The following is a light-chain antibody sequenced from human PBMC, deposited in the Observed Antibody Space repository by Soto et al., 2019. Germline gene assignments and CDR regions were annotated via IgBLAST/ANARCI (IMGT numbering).Light chain of an antibody. CDR3: CSYTTSSNYV. CDR1: INDVGGYDY. CDR2: DVS. V-gene: IGLV2-14*01. J-gene: IGLJ1*01. Sequence: QSVLTQPASVSGSPVHSITISCTGTINDVGGYDYVSWYQQHPGKAPKVMIYDVSNRPSGVSNRFSGSKSGNTASLTISGLQAEDEADYYCCSYTTSSNYVFGTGTKLTVL.